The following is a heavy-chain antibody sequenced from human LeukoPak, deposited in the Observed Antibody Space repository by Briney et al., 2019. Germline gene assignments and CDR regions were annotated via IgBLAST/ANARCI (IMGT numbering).Heavy chain of an antibody. CDR3: ARGMIRGVIGGGAFDI. CDR1: GGTFSSYA. CDR2: IIPIIGTA. J-gene: IGHJ3*02. D-gene: IGHD3-10*01. V-gene: IGHV1-69*13. Sequence: SVKVSCKASGGTFSSYAISWVRQAPGQGLEWMGGIIPIIGTANYAQKFQGRVTITADESTTTAYVELSSLRSEDTAVYYCARGMIRGVIGGGAFDIWGQGTMVTVSS.